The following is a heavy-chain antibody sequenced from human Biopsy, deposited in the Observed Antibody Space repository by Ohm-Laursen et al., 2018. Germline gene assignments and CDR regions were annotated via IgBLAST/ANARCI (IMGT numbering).Heavy chain of an antibody. V-gene: IGHV4-61*01. J-gene: IGHJ4*02. Sequence: SETLSLTWSVSGDSVSSGSFYWTWIRQPPGQGLEYIGYIYDRGSTANYNPSLESRVTMSVDMPKNQLSLKLSSVTAADTAIYYCARGMRSSGWPYFDSWGQGTLVTVSS. CDR1: GDSVSSGSFY. D-gene: IGHD6-19*01. CDR2: IYDRGSTA. CDR3: ARGMRSSGWPYFDS.